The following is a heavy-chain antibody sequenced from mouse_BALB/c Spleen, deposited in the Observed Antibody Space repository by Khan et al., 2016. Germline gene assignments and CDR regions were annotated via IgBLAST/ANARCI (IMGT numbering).Heavy chain of an antibody. V-gene: IGHV5-6-5*01. CDR1: GFTFSTYA. CDR2: ISSGGTT. D-gene: IGHD1-1*01. CDR3: ARGVTTVVDYFDY. Sequence: EVELVESGGGLVKPGGSLKLSCAASGFTFSTYAMSWVRQTPEKRLEWVASISSGGTTYSPASVQGRFTVSRDDARNSLYVQMSSLRSEDTAMYYYARGVTTVVDYFDYWGQGTTLTVSS. J-gene: IGHJ2*01.